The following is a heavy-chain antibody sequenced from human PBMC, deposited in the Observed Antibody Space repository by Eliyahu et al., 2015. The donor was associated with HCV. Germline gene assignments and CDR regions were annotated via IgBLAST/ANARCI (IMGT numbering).Heavy chain of an antibody. J-gene: IGHJ4*02. V-gene: IGHV4-38-2*01. CDR1: GYSISXGYY. CDR2: IYHSGST. Sequence: QVQLQESGPGLVKPSETLSLTCAVSGYSISXGYYWGWXRQPPGKGLEWXGSIYHSGSTYYNPSLKSRVTISVDTSKNQFSLKLSSVTAADTAVYYCARAGPITMVRGVIEVGGFWGQGTLVTVSS. D-gene: IGHD3-10*01. CDR3: ARAGPITMVRGVIEVGGF.